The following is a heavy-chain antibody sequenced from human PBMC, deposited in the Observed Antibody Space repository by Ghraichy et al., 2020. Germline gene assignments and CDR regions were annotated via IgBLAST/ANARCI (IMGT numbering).Heavy chain of an antibody. J-gene: IGHJ4*02. D-gene: IGHD4-17*01. CDR2: NYTSGST. CDR3: ARDLSYGDYELDYFDY. Sequence: SQTLSLTCTVSGGSISSYYWSWIRQPAGKGLEWIGRNYTSGSTNYNPSLKSRVTMSVDTSKNQFSLKLSSVTAADTAVYYCARDLSYGDYELDYFDYWGQGTLVTVSS. CDR1: GGSISSYY. V-gene: IGHV4-4*07.